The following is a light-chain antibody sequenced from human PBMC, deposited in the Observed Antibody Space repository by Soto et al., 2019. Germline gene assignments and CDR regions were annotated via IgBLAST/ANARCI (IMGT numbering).Light chain of an antibody. J-gene: IGLJ2*01. CDR2: EVS. Sequence: QSALTQPASVSGSPGQSITISCTGTSSDVGGYNYVSWYQHHPGKAPKLMIYEVSNRPSGVSNRFSGSKSGNTASLTISGLQAEDEADYYCSSYTSSSTHLVFGGGTKVTVL. CDR3: SSYTSSSTHLV. V-gene: IGLV2-14*01. CDR1: SSDVGGYNY.